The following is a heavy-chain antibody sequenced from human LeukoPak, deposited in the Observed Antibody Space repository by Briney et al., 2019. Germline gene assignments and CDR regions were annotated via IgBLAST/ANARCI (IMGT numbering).Heavy chain of an antibody. D-gene: IGHD3-22*01. CDR3: ARIRSGDSSGYYPSDY. V-gene: IGHV5-51*01. Sequence: GESLKISCKGSGYDFTTYWIGWVRQMPGKGLEWMGIIYPGDSDTRYSPSFQGQVTISADKSISTAYLQWSSLKASDTAMYYCARIRSGDSSGYYPSDYWGQGTLVTVSS. CDR2: IYPGDSDT. CDR1: GYDFTTYW. J-gene: IGHJ4*02.